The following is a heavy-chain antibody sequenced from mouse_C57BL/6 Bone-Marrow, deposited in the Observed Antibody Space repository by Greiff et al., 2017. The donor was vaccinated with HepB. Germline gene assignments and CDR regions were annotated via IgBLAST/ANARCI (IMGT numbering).Heavy chain of an antibody. CDR2: IYYSGTI. CDR3: ARDRPLPSYYYGSSWYFDV. Sequence: EVQLQESGPGLVKPSQTVFLTCTVTGISITTGNYRWSWIRQFPGNKLEWIGYIYYSGTITYNPSLTSRTTITRDTPKNQFFLEMNSLTAEDTATYYCARDRPLPSYYYGSSWYFDVWGTGTTVTVSS. CDR1: GISITTGNYR. D-gene: IGHD1-1*01. V-gene: IGHV3-5*01. J-gene: IGHJ1*03.